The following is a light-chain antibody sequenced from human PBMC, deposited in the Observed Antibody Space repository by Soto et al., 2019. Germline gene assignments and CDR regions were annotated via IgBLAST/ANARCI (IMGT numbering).Light chain of an antibody. CDR1: QSVSSNS. Sequence: EIVLTQSPGTLSVSPGERATLSCRASQSVSSNSLAWYQQKPGQAPRLLIFNAFNRATGIPDRFSGSGSGTDFTLTISRMEPEDFAVYYCQQYGTSPPTTFGQGTKVEIK. J-gene: IGKJ1*01. CDR3: QQYGTSPPTT. CDR2: NAF. V-gene: IGKV3-20*01.